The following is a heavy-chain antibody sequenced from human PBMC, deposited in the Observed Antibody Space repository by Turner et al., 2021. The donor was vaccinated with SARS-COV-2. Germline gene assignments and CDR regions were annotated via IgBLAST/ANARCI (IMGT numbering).Heavy chain of an antibody. CDR3: AADCTSASCYSRNADY. Sequence: VQLLESGGGILQPGGSLILSCAASGFTFSNFAMTWVRQAPGRGLEWCSAISASGGDTHYADSVKGRFTISRDNSKSTLYLQVNSLRAEDTAMYYCAADCTSASCYSRNADYWGQGTLVTVSS. CDR2: ISASGGDT. CDR1: GFTFSNFA. J-gene: IGHJ4*02. D-gene: IGHD2-2*01. V-gene: IGHV3-23*01.